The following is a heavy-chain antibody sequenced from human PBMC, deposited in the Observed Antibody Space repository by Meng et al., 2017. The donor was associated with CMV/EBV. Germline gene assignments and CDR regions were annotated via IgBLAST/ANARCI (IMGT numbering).Heavy chain of an antibody. J-gene: IGHJ4*01. CDR2: INPNSGGT. Sequence: SVTVPCQASGYTLTGYYMHWVRQAPGQGLEWMGWINPNSGGTNYAQKFQARVTMTRDTSLSTAYMELSRLRSDDTAVYYCARDEGAYSAETRYDYWGQGTLVTVSS. D-gene: IGHD5-12*01. CDR1: GYTLTGYY. V-gene: IGHV1-2*02. CDR3: ARDEGAYSAETRYDY.